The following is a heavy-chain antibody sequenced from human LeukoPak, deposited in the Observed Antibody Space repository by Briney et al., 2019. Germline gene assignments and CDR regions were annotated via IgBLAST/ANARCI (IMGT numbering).Heavy chain of an antibody. V-gene: IGHV1-8*01. Sequence: ASVKVSCKASGYTFTSYDINWVRQATGQGLEWMGWMNPNSGNTGYAQKFQGRVTMTRNTSISTAYMELSSPRSEDTAVYYCARGGVADSGSQMTAKYYYYGMDVWGQGTTVTVSS. D-gene: IGHD6-13*01. CDR1: GYTFTSYD. J-gene: IGHJ6*02. CDR2: MNPNSGNT. CDR3: ARGGVADSGSQMTAKYYYYGMDV.